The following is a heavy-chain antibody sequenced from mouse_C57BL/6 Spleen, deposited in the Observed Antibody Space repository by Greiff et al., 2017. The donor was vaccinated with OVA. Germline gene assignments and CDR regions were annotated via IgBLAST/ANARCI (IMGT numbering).Heavy chain of an antibody. CDR2: INPNNGGT. J-gene: IGHJ4*01. Sequence: EVKLMESGPELVKPGASVKMSCKASGYTFTDYNMHWVKQSHGKSLEWIGYINPNNGGTSYNQKFKGKATLTVNKSSSTAYMELRSLTSEDSAVYYCAREGLRRDYAMDYWGQGTSVTVSS. D-gene: IGHD2-4*01. V-gene: IGHV1-22*01. CDR1: GYTFTDYN. CDR3: AREGLRRDYAMDY.